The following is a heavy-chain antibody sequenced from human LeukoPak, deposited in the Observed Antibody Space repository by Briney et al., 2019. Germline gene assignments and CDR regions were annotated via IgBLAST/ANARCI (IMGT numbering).Heavy chain of an antibody. CDR1: GGSISSSSYY. CDR3: ARIGSGSYYSAG. CDR2: IYYSGST. D-gene: IGHD3-10*01. V-gene: IGHV4-39*01. Sequence: PSETLSLTCTVSGGSISSSSYYWGWIRQPSGKGLEWIGSIYYSGSTYYNPSLKSRVTISVDTSKNQFSLKLSSVTAADTAVYYCARIGSGSYYSAGWGQGTLVTVSS. J-gene: IGHJ4*02.